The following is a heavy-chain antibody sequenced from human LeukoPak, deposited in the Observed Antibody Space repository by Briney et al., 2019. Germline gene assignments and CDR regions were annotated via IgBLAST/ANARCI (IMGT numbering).Heavy chain of an antibody. V-gene: IGHV3-53*04. CDR3: ARATYYYDSSGYYYGPYYFDY. Sequence: GGSLRLSCAASGFTVSSNYMSWVRQAPGKGLEWVSVLYSGGSTYYADSVKGRFTISRHNSKNTLYLQMNSLRAEDTAVYYCARATYYYDSSGYYYGPYYFDYWGQGTLVTASS. CDR1: GFTVSSNY. CDR2: LYSGGST. D-gene: IGHD3-22*01. J-gene: IGHJ4*02.